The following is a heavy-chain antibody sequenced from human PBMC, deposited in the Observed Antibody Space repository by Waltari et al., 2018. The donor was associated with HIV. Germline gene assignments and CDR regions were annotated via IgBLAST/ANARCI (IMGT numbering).Heavy chain of an antibody. CDR1: GSTFTRYA. V-gene: IGHV7-4-1*02. CDR3: ARGAVGDLYWYFDL. J-gene: IGHJ2*01. D-gene: IGHD1-26*01. Sequence: QVQLVQSGSELKKPGASVKVSCKASGSTFTRYAMTWVRLRPGQGLEWMGWINTNTGNPTYAQGFTGRFVFSLDTSVSTAYLQISSLKAEDTAVYYCARGAVGDLYWYFDLWGRGTLVTVSS. CDR2: INTNTGNP.